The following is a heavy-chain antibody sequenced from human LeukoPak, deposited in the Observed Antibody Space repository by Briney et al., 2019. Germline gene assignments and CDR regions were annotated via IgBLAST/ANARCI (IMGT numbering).Heavy chain of an antibody. D-gene: IGHD2-2*01. CDR2: IIPIFGTA. J-gene: IGHJ4*02. Sequence: SVKVSCKASGYTFTSYAMNWVRQAPGQGLEWMGGIIPIFGTANRAQRFQGRVTITADESTSTAYMELSSLRSEDTAVYYCARSRRVRYCSNISCYAGFFEYWGQGTLVTVSS. CDR3: ARSRRVRYCSNISCYAGFFEY. CDR1: GYTFTSYA. V-gene: IGHV1-69*13.